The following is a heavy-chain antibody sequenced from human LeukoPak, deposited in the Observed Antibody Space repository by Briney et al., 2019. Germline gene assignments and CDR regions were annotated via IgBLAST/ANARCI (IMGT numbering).Heavy chain of an antibody. J-gene: IGHJ4*02. CDR3: AQGYLSGWYPY. V-gene: IGHV3-23*01. CDR2: IDASGGST. D-gene: IGHD6-19*01. CDR1: GFTFSSYA. Sequence: GGSLRLSCAASGFTFSSYAMSWVRQAPGKGLEWVSSIDASGGSTYYADSVKGRFIISRDTSKNTLDLQLNSLRADDTAVYYCAQGYLSGWYPYWGQGSLVSVSS.